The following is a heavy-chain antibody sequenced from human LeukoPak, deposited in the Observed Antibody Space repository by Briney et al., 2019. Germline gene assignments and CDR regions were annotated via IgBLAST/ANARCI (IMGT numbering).Heavy chain of an antibody. Sequence: GGSLRLSCAASGFTVSTSYMSWARQAPGKGLEWVSIIYSDGSTYYAGSVKARFTISRDNSKNTLYLQMNGLRAEDTAVYYCARASGYFYGYGYYYYAMDVWGQGTTVTVSS. CDR3: ARASGYFYGYGYYYYAMDV. CDR1: GFTVSTSY. CDR2: IYSDGST. V-gene: IGHV3-66*01. J-gene: IGHJ6*02. D-gene: IGHD5-18*01.